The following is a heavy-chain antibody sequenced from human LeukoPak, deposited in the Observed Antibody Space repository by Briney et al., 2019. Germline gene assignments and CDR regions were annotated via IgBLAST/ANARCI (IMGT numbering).Heavy chain of an antibody. CDR2: ISSSGSTI. J-gene: IGHJ3*02. Sequence: GGSLRLSCAASGFTFSDYYMSWIRQAPGKGLEWVSYISSSGSTIYYADSVKGRFTISRDNAKNSLYLQMNSLRAEDTAVYYCATSPYDYVWGSYRPAGAFDIWGQGTKVTVSS. D-gene: IGHD3-16*02. CDR1: GFTFSDYY. V-gene: IGHV3-11*04. CDR3: ATSPYDYVWGSYRPAGAFDI.